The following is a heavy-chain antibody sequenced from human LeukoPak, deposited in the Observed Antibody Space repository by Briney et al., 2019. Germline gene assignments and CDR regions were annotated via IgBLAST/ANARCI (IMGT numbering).Heavy chain of an antibody. D-gene: IGHD3-9*01. CDR3: ARASTVYDILTGRHPTFDY. CDR2: INPSGGST. J-gene: IGHJ4*02. CDR1: GYTFTSYY. Sequence: GASVEVSCKASGYTFTSYYMHWVRQAPGQGLEWMGIINPSGGSTSYAQKFQGRVTMTRDTSTSTVYMELSSLRSEDTAVYYCARASTVYDILTGRHPTFDYWGQGTLVTVSS. V-gene: IGHV1-46*01.